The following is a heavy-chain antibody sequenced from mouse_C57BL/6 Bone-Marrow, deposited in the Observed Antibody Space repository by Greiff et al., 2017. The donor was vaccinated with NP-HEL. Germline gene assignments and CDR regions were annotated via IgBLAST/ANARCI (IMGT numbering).Heavy chain of an antibody. CDR1: GFTFSSYG. V-gene: IGHV5-6*01. Sequence: EVQLVESGGDLVKPGGSLKLSCAASGFTFSSYGMSWVRQTPDKRLDWVATISSGGSYTYYPDSVKGRVTISRDHAKNTLYLQMSSLKSEDTAMYYCARHYYSNYFDYWGQGTTLTVSS. CDR2: ISSGGSYT. CDR3: ARHYYSNYFDY. J-gene: IGHJ2*01. D-gene: IGHD2-5*01.